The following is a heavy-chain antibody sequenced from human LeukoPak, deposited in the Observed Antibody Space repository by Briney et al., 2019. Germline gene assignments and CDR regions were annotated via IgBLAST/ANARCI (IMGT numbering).Heavy chain of an antibody. CDR2: IYNSGNT. CDR1: GGSISSYY. V-gene: IGHV4-59*04. CDR3: ARERYYYDSSSEGNY. Sequence: PSETLSLTCTVSGGSISSYYWSWIRRPPGKGLEWIGSIYNSGNTYYNPSLKSRVTISVDTSKNQFSLKLSSVTAADTAVYYCARERYYYDSSSEGNYWGQGTLVTVSS. J-gene: IGHJ4*02. D-gene: IGHD3-22*01.